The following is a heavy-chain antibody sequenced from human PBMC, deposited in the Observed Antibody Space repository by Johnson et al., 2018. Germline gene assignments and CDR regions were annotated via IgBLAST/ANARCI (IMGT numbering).Heavy chain of an antibody. J-gene: IGHJ3*02. CDR1: GGSINTYH. CDR3: VREISFRYYDSSALSGAFDI. V-gene: IGHV4-59*01. Sequence: QVQLQESGPGLVKPSETLSLTCSVSGGSINTYHWSWIRQPPGKGLEWIGYIYYSGSTNYNPSLKSRVTISVDPSKNHFSLKLRSVTAADTAVYYCVREISFRYYDSSALSGAFDIWGQGAMVTVSS. D-gene: IGHD3-22*01. CDR2: IYYSGST.